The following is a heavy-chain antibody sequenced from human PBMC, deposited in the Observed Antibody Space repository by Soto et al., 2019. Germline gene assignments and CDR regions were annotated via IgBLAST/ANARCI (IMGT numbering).Heavy chain of an antibody. CDR3: ARSGYSYGPLPDYYGMDV. CDR1: GFTVSINY. Sequence: GGSLRLSCAASGFTVSINYMSWVRQAPGKGLEWVSVIFSGGYTYYADSVKDRFTISRDNSKNTLYLQMNSLRAEDTAVYYCARSGYSYGPLPDYYGMDVWGQGTTVTVSS. CDR2: IFSGGYT. V-gene: IGHV3-66*01. J-gene: IGHJ6*02. D-gene: IGHD5-18*01.